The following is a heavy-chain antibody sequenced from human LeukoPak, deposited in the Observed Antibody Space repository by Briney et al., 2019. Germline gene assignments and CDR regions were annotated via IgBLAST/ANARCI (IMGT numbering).Heavy chain of an antibody. V-gene: IGHV1-46*01. CDR3: ARGIAVAGTPDAFDI. CDR1: GYTFTSYY. CDR2: INPTGGST. D-gene: IGHD6-19*01. Sequence: GASVKVSCKASGYTFTSYYMHWVRQAPGQGLEWMGIINPTGGSTSYAQKFQGRVTMTRDTSTSTVYMDLSSLRSEDTAVYYCARGIAVAGTPDAFDIWGQGTLVTLSS. J-gene: IGHJ3*02.